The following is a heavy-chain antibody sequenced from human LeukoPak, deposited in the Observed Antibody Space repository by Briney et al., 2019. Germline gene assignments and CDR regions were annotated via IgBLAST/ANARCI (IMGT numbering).Heavy chain of an antibody. Sequence: PSETLSLTCTVSGGXISSGGYYWSWIRQHPGMGLEWFGYIYYSGSTYYNPSLKSRVTISVDTSKNQFSLKLSSVTAADTAVYYCARGGSGSYFDYWGQGTLVTVSS. D-gene: IGHD1-26*01. CDR1: GGXISSGGYY. CDR3: ARGGSGSYFDY. J-gene: IGHJ4*02. V-gene: IGHV4-31*03. CDR2: IYYSGST.